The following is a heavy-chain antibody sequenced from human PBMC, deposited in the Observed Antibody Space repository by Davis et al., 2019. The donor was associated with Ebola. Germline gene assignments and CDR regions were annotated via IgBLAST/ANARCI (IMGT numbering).Heavy chain of an antibody. V-gene: IGHV4-34*01. CDR3: ARGNYEKNYYHYGMDV. CDR1: GGSLSGHY. J-gene: IGHJ6*02. CDR2: INHSGST. D-gene: IGHD1-7*01. Sequence: SETLSLTCAVYGGSLSGHYWSWIRQSPGKGLEWIGEINHSGSTIYNPSLKSRVTISVDSSKNQFSLKLNSVTAADTAVYYCARGNYEKNYYHYGMDVWGHGTTVTVSS.